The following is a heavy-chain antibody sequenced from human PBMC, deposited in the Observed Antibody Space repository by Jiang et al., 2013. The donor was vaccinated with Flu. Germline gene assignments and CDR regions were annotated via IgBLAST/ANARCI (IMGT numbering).Heavy chain of an antibody. CDR3: ARGHGGNSFYYFDY. J-gene: IGHJ4*02. D-gene: IGHD4-23*01. CDR1: GGSFSGYY. CDR2: INHSGST. V-gene: IGHV4-34*01. Sequence: LLKPSETLSLTCAVYGGSFSGYYWSWIRQPPGKGLEWIGEINHSGSTNYNPSLKSRVTISVDTSKNQFSLKLSSVTAADTAVYYCARGHGGNSFYYFDYWGQGTLVTVSS.